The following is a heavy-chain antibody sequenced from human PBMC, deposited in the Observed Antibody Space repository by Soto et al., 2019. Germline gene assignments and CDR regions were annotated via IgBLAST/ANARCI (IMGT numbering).Heavy chain of an antibody. CDR1: GYTLTELS. Sequence: ASVKVSCKVSGYTLTELSMHWVRQAPGKGLEWMGGFDPEDGETIYAQKFQGRVTMTEDTSTDTAYMELSSLRSEDTAVYYCATDLVSVCSHPYSSCSTLVVWAKGSPASVPS. D-gene: IGHD2-2*02. CDR2: FDPEDGET. CDR3: ATDLVSVCSHPYSSCSTLVV. V-gene: IGHV1-24*01. J-gene: IGHJ6*04.